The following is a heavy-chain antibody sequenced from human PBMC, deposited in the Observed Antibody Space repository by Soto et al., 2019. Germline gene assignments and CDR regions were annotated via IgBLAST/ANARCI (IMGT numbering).Heavy chain of an antibody. D-gene: IGHD2-2*01. CDR3: ARWPTVSRPTYGMDV. V-gene: IGHV1-69*01. J-gene: IGHJ6*02. CDR1: GGTFISYV. Sequence: QVLLVQSGAEVKNPVSSVKVSCKASGGTFISYVYNWVRQAPGQGLEWMGGIIPMFNITNYAQKSQGRITITADESTTTVYMELRSLRSEDTAVYYCARWPTVSRPTYGMDVWGQGTTVTVSS. CDR2: IIPMFNIT.